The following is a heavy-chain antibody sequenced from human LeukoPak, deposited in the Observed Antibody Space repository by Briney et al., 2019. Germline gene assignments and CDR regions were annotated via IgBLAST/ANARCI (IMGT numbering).Heavy chain of an antibody. V-gene: IGHV3-15*01. J-gene: IGHJ4*02. CDR3: ATDRSPQYFDSSADY. CDR2: IKSNINGGAT. Sequence: GGSLRLSCSASGFSFKNAWMCWVRQAPGKGLQWVGRIKSNINGGATDYAAPVIGRFTISRDDSKDILYLQMNSLETEDTAVYYCATDRSPQYFDSSADYWGQGTLVTVSS. CDR1: GFSFKNAW. D-gene: IGHD2/OR15-2a*01.